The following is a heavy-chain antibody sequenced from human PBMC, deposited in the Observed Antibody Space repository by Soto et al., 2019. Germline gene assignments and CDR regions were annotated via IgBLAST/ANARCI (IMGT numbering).Heavy chain of an antibody. Sequence: GASVKVSCKASGYTFTSYYMHWVRQAPGQGLEWMGIINPSGGSTSYAQKFQGRVTMTRDTSTSTVYMELSSLRSEDTAVYYCAREIVVGTQRRTHDAFDIWGQGTMVTVSS. CDR3: AREIVVGTQRRTHDAFDI. CDR2: INPSGGST. CDR1: GYTFTSYY. V-gene: IGHV1-46*01. J-gene: IGHJ3*02. D-gene: IGHD3-22*01.